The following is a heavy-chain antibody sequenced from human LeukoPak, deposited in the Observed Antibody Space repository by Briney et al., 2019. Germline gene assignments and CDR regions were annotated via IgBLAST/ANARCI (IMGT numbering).Heavy chain of an antibody. CDR2: INPSGGST. D-gene: IGHD5-12*01. J-gene: IGHJ5*02. CDR3: ARDRIVATINEANWFDP. V-gene: IGHV1-46*01. Sequence: ASVKVSCKASGYTLTSYYMHWVRQAPGQGLEWMGIINPSGGSTGYAQKFQGRVTMTRDMSTSTVYMELSSLRSEDTAVYYCARDRIVATINEANWFDPWGQGTLVTVSS. CDR1: GYTLTSYY.